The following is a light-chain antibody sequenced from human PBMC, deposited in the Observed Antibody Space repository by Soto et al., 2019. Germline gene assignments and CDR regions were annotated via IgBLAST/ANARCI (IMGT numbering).Light chain of an antibody. V-gene: IGLV1-44*01. CDR2: NNN. J-gene: IGLJ1*01. CDR1: SSNIGINT. Sequence: QSVLTQPPSASETPGQRVTISCSGSSSNIGINTVDWFQQLPGTAPKLLIYNNNQRPSGVPDRFSGSKSGTSASLAISGLQVEDESDYYCAAWDDSLNGYVFGTGTKVTVL. CDR3: AAWDDSLNGYV.